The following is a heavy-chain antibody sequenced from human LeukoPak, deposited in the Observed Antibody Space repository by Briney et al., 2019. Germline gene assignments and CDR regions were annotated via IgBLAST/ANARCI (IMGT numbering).Heavy chain of an antibody. Sequence: GGSLRLSCAASGFTVSSNYLSWVRQAPGKGLEWVSSIYSGGSTYYADSVTGRFTISRDNSKNTLYLQMNSLRAEDTAVFYCAKDPYGGNSPLYFDYWGQGTLVTVSS. V-gene: IGHV3-66*01. D-gene: IGHD4-23*01. J-gene: IGHJ4*02. CDR2: IYSGGST. CDR3: AKDPYGGNSPLYFDY. CDR1: GFTVSSNY.